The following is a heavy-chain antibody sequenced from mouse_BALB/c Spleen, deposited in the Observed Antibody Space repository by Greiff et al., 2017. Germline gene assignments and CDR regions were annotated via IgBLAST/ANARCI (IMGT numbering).Heavy chain of an antibody. Sequence: EVKVVESGGGLVKPGGSLKLSCAASGFTFSSYTMSWVRQTPERRLEWVATISSGGSYTYYPDSVKGRFTISRDNAKNTLYLQMSSLKSEDTAMYYCTRNYGSSYGYAMDYWGQGTSVTVSS. D-gene: IGHD1-1*01. J-gene: IGHJ4*01. CDR1: GFTFSSYT. CDR2: ISSGGSYT. V-gene: IGHV5-6-4*01. CDR3: TRNYGSSYGYAMDY.